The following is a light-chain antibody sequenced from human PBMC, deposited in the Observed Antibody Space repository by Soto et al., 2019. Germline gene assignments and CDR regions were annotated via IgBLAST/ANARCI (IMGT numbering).Light chain of an antibody. V-gene: IGLV2-23*02. J-gene: IGLJ3*02. CDR3: CSYAGSATSWV. Sequence: QSALTQPASVSASPGQSLTISCTGTSSDLGSYDLVSWYQHHPGKAPKLIIYEVNKRPSGVSDRFSASKSGNTASLTISGLQAEDESGYYCCSYAGSATSWVFGGGTKLTVL. CDR1: SSDLGSYDL. CDR2: EVN.